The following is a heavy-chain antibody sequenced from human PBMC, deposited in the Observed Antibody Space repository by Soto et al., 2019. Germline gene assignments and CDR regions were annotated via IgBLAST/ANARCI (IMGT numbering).Heavy chain of an antibody. CDR2: MNPNSGKT. V-gene: IGHV1-8*01. Sequence: QVQLVQSGAEVKKPGASVKVSCKASGYTFSSYEINWVRQAPGQGLEWMGWMNPNSGKTGYAQKFKGRVTMTRNSSIRTAYMELSSLTSEDTAVYYCARVNYYGSGTYQDYFYYYAMDVWGQGTTVTVSS. CDR1: GYTFSSYE. D-gene: IGHD3-10*01. CDR3: ARVNYYGSGTYQDYFYYYAMDV. J-gene: IGHJ6*02.